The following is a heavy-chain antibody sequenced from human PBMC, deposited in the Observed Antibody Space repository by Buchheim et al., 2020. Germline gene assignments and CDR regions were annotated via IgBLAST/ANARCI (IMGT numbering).Heavy chain of an antibody. CDR1: GFSLNNHW. CDR2: INQDGTGK. D-gene: IGHD7-27*01. CDR3: ASWAGRDY. V-gene: IGHV3-7*01. J-gene: IGHJ4*02. Sequence: EVQLVESGGGLVQPGGSLRLSCAVSGFSLNNHWMTWVRQAPGKGLQWVANINQDGTGKYYVDAVKGRFTISRDGAKHSLYLQMNSLRVEDTAMYYCASWAGRDYWGQGTL.